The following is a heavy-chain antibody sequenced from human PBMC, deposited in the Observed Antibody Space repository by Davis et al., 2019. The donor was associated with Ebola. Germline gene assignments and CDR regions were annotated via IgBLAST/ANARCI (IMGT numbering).Heavy chain of an antibody. J-gene: IGHJ3*02. D-gene: IGHD1-26*01. V-gene: IGHV4-34*01. CDR1: GGSITSYY. CDR3: ARPWYSGTYYDAYDI. Sequence: SETLSLTCTVSGGSITSYYWSWIRQPPGKGLAWIGEINHSGSTNYNPSLKSRVTISVDTSKNQFSLKLSSVTAADTAVYYCARPWYSGTYYDAYDIWGQGTMVAVSS. CDR2: INHSGST.